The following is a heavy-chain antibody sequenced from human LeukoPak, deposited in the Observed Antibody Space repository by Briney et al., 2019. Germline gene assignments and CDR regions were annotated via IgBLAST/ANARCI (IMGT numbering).Heavy chain of an antibody. D-gene: IGHD3-22*01. CDR1: GFTFSSYD. CDR2: ISDSGSNK. CDR3: AKTGDYFDSSGYYRPDAFDI. J-gene: IGHJ3*02. V-gene: IGHV3-23*01. Sequence: GGSLRLSCAASGFTFSSYDMSWVRQAPGKGLEWISAISDSGSNKYYADSVKGRFTISRDNSQNTLYLQMNSLRAEDTAVYYCAKTGDYFDSSGYYRPDAFDIWGRGTMVTVSS.